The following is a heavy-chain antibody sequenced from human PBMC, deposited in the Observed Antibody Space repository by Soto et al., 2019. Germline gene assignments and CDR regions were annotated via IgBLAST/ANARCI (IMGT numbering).Heavy chain of an antibody. J-gene: IGHJ4*02. D-gene: IGHD7-27*01. CDR2: ISSSSSSI. Sequence: GGSLRLSCAASGFTFSSYSMNWVRQAPGKGLEWVSYISSSSSSIYYADSVKGLFTISRDNAKHALYLQMSSLRDEDTAAYYRARAISGDSNFDYWGPGSLVTVSS. CDR3: ARAISGDSNFDY. CDR1: GFTFSSYS. V-gene: IGHV3-48*02.